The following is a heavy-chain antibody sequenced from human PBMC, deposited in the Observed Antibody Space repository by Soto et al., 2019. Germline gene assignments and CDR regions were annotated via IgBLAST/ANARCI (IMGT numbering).Heavy chain of an antibody. CDR1: GYTFTSYA. CDR2: INAGNGNT. Sequence: GASVKVSCKASGYTFTSYAMHWVRQAPGQRLEWMGWINAGNGNTKYSQKFQGRVTITRDTSASTAYMELNSLRAEDTAVYYCAREFWSGPFDYWGQGTLVTVSS. V-gene: IGHV1-3*01. CDR3: AREFWSGPFDY. D-gene: IGHD3-3*01. J-gene: IGHJ4*02.